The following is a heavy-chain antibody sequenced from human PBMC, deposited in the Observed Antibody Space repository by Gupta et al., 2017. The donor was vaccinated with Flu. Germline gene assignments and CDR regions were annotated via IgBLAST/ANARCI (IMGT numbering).Heavy chain of an antibody. V-gene: IGHV3-33*01. CDR3: ASELLRGERRSPSFDY. CDR1: GFPFSTSA. CDR2: IWYDGSNK. D-gene: IGHD3-10*01. J-gene: IGHJ4*02. Sequence: QVLLVESGGGVVPPGRSLSLSCAASGFPFSTSAMSWVRRAPGKGLGGVAVIWYDGSNKYYADSVKGRFTISRDNSKNTLFLQMNSLRAEDTSVYYCASELLRGERRSPSFDYWGQGTLVTVSS.